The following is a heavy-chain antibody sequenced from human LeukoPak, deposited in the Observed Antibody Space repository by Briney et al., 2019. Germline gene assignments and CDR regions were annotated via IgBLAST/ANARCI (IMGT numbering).Heavy chain of an antibody. Sequence: ASVKVSCKASGYTFTGYYMHWVRQAPGQGLEWMGWINPNSGGTNYAQKFQGWVTMTRDTSISTAYMELSRLRSDDTAVYYCARDRTHYDILTGYSDPEYYFDYWGQGTWSPSPQ. D-gene: IGHD3-9*01. CDR1: GYTFTGYY. V-gene: IGHV1-2*04. CDR2: INPNSGGT. J-gene: IGHJ4*02. CDR3: ARDRTHYDILTGYSDPEYYFDY.